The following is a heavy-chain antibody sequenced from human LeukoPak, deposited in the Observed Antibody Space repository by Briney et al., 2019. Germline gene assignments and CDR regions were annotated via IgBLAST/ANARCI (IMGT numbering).Heavy chain of an antibody. V-gene: IGHV3-7*01. D-gene: IGHD3-10*01. CDR2: IKQDGSEI. CDR3: ARGMVRGVIIRKRYYYYMDV. CDR1: GFTFSNYW. J-gene: IGHJ6*03. Sequence: PGGSLRLSCAASGFTFSNYWMTWVRQAPGKGLEWVATIKQDGSEIYYVDSVRGRFTISRDNAKNSLYLQMNSLRAEDTGVYYCARGMVRGVIIRKRYYYYMDVWGKGTTVTISS.